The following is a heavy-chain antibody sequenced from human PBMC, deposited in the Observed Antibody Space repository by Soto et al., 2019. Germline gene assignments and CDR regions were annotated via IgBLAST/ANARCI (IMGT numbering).Heavy chain of an antibody. D-gene: IGHD2-15*01. V-gene: IGHV1-18*01. Sequence: QAQLVQSGAEVKKPGASVKVSCQAGGYTFADYGISWVRQAPGQGLEWMGWIGPYNGNTIYAQNLQDRVTMTTDTSTNTAYMELRSLRSDDTALYYCARCYCSVGSCYTCWHFDLWGRGTLLTVSS. CDR3: ARCYCSVGSCYTCWHFDL. J-gene: IGHJ2*01. CDR1: GYTFADYG. CDR2: IGPYNGNT.